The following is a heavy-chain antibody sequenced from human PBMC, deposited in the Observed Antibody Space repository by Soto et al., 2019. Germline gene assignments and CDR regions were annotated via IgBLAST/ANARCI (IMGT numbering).Heavy chain of an antibody. D-gene: IGHD4-4*01. V-gene: IGHV4-4*07. J-gene: IGHJ3*02. CDR3: ARDNYSNYDAAFDI. CDR2: IYTSGST. Sequence: PSETLSLTCTVSGGSISSYYWSWIRQPAGKGLEWIGRIYTSGSTNYNPSLKSRITMSVDTSKNQFSLKLSSVTAADTAVYYCARDNYSNYDAAFDIWGQGTMVTVSS. CDR1: GGSISSYY.